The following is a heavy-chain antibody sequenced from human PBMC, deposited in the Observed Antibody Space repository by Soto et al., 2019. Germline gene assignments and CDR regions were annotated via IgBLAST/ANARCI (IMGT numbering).Heavy chain of an antibody. Sequence: QVLLVESGGGVVQPGTSLRLSCAASGFTIGSYGMHWVRQAPCKGLEWVAGLWYDGDDKYYGDSVKGRLTISRDNSRNTRYLQMNSLRAEDTAVYYCVRGPYYGLYYFDSWGQGTLVTVSS. V-gene: IGHV3-33*01. CDR2: LWYDGDDK. J-gene: IGHJ4*02. D-gene: IGHD3-10*01. CDR1: GFTIGSYG. CDR3: VRGPYYGLYYFDS.